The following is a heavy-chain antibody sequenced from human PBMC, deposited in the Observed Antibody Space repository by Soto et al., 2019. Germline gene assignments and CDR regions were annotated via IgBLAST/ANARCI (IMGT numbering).Heavy chain of an antibody. CDR1: GYTFTSYD. V-gene: IGHV1-8*01. Sequence: GASVKVSCKASGYTFTSYDINWVRQATGQGLEWMGWMNPNSGNTGYAQKFQGRVTMTRNTSISTAYMELSSLRSEDTAVYYCARNSELRYFDWLQYRSYCYYGMDVWGQGTTVTVSS. CDR3: ARNSELRYFDWLQYRSYCYYGMDV. D-gene: IGHD3-9*01. J-gene: IGHJ6*02. CDR2: MNPNSGNT.